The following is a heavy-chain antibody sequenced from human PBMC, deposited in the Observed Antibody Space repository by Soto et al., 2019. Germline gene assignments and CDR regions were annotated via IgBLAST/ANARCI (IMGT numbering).Heavy chain of an antibody. Sequence: QLTLNESGPGLVKTTQNLMITCTLSGISLTSSGVGVHWLCQSQGNALQGLPFIYRDDDKGDKPSLETRLTIHKDTSKNQVVLIMTNMDPLDTATYYCGHNPASSNNWYFRDGGFDPWGQGTLVTVSS. V-gene: IGHV2-5*02. D-gene: IGHD1-20*01. CDR2: IYRDDDK. CDR1: GISLTSSGVG. CDR3: GHNPASSNNWYFRDGGFDP. J-gene: IGHJ5*02.